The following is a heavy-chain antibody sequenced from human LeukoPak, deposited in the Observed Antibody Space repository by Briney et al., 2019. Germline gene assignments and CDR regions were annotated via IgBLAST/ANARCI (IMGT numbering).Heavy chain of an antibody. CDR3: ARAYNPPDY. Sequence: GGSLRLSCAASGFTFSSYAMHWVRKAPGKGLEWVAVISYDGSNKYYADSVKGRFTISRDNSKNTLYLQMNSLRAEDTAVYYCARAYNPPDYWGQGTLVTVSS. CDR2: ISYDGSNK. D-gene: IGHD1-14*01. CDR1: GFTFSSYA. V-gene: IGHV3-30-3*01. J-gene: IGHJ4*02.